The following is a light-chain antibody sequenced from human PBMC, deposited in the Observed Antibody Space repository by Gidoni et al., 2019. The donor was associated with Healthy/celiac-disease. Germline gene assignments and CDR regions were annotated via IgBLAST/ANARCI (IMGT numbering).Light chain of an antibody. CDR2: DAS. Sequence: EIVLTQSPATLSLSPGERATLSCRASQSVSSYLAWYQQKPGQAPRLLIYDASTRATGIPARFSGSGSGTDFTLTISSLEPEDFAVYYCQQRRNWPIFTFGPGTKVDIK. J-gene: IGKJ3*01. V-gene: IGKV3-11*01. CDR3: QQRRNWPIFT. CDR1: QSVSSY.